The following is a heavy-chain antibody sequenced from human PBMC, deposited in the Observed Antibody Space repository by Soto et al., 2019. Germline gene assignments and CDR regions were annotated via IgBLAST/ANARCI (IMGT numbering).Heavy chain of an antibody. CDR2: IYYSGST. Sequence: QVQLQESGPGVVKPSETLSLTCTVSGGSISSYYWSWIRQPPGKGLEWIGYIYYSGSTNYNPSLKXPVXIXADTSKNQFSLKLSSVTAADTAVYYCARHGGGWYHDWGQGTLVTVSS. D-gene: IGHD6-19*01. J-gene: IGHJ4*02. V-gene: IGHV4-59*08. CDR1: GGSISSYY. CDR3: ARHGGGWYHD.